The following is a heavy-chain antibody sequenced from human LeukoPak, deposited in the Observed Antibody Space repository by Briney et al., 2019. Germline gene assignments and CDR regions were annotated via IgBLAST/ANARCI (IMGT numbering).Heavy chain of an antibody. Sequence: SETLSLTCTVSGGSISSGDYYWSWMRQPPGKGLEWIGYIYYSGSTYYNPSLKSRVTISVDTSKNQFSLKLSSVTAADTAVYYCARATDNWNYVQYWYFDLWGRGTLVTVSS. CDR2: IYYSGST. J-gene: IGHJ2*01. CDR3: ARATDNWNYVQYWYFDL. CDR1: GGSISSGDYY. D-gene: IGHD1-7*01. V-gene: IGHV4-30-4*08.